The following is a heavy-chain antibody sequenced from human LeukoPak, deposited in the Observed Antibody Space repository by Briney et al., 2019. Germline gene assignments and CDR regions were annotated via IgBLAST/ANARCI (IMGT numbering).Heavy chain of an antibody. V-gene: IGHV3-33*01. CDR2: IWNDGSNK. CDR1: GFTFSSYG. J-gene: IGHJ6*02. Sequence: PRRSLSLSCAASGFTFSSYGMHWVRQAPGRGLEWVAVIWNDGSNKYYADSVRGRFTISRHNIKNTLYLHLNSLRAEDTAVYHCARDRLSYSSSSYYYYGFDVWGHGTTVTVSS. CDR3: ARDRLSYSSSSYYYYGFDV. D-gene: IGHD6-6*01.